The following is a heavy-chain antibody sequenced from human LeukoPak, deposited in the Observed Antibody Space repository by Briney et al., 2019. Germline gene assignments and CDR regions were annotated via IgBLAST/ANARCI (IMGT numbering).Heavy chain of an antibody. CDR2: ISSNGGST. CDR1: GFTFSSYA. D-gene: IGHD3-10*01. CDR3: ARGGSPVYYYGSGSYLDY. V-gene: IGHV3-64*01. J-gene: IGHJ4*02. Sequence: PGGSLRLSCAASGFTFSSYAMHWVRQAPGKGLEYVSAISSNGGSTYYANSVKGRFTISRDNSKNTLYLQMGSLRAEDMAVYYCARGGSPVYYYGSGSYLDYWGQGTLVTVSS.